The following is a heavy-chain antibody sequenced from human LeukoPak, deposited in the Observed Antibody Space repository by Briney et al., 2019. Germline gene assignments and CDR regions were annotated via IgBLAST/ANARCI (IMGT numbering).Heavy chain of an antibody. J-gene: IGHJ4*02. CDR3: ARQQRDGYNIDY. CDR1: GVSISSSSYY. D-gene: IGHD5-24*01. V-gene: IGHV4-39*01. Sequence: SETLSLTCTVSGVSISSSSYYWGWLRQPPGKGLEWIGSIYYSGSTYYNPSLKSRVTISVDTSKNQFSLKLSSVTAADTAVYYCARQQRDGYNIDYWGQGTLVTVSS. CDR2: IYYSGST.